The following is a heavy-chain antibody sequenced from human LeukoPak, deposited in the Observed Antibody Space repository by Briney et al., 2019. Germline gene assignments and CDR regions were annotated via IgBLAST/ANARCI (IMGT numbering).Heavy chain of an antibody. Sequence: PGGSLRLSCAASGFTFSSYGMHWVRQAPGKGLEWVAVIWYDGSNKYYADSVKGRFTISRDNSKNTLYLQMNSLRAEDTAVYYCARDFVSTIFGVVIPPPPDYWGQGTLVTVSS. J-gene: IGHJ4*02. CDR3: ARDFVSTIFGVVIPPPPDY. CDR1: GFTFSSYG. CDR2: IWYDGSNK. D-gene: IGHD3-3*01. V-gene: IGHV3-33*01.